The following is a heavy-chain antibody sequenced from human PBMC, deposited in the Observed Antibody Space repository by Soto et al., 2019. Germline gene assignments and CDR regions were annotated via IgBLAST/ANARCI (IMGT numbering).Heavy chain of an antibody. CDR1: GFTFSSYS. D-gene: IGHD3-3*01. Sequence: SLRLSCAASGFTFSSYSMNWVRQAPGKGLEWVSSISSSSSYIYYADSVKGRFTISRDNAKNSLYLQMNSLRAEDTAVYYCARDGEGGYYDFWSGYYPSSAGMDVWGQGTTVTVSS. CDR2: ISSSSSYI. V-gene: IGHV3-21*01. CDR3: ARDGEGGYYDFWSGYYPSSAGMDV. J-gene: IGHJ6*02.